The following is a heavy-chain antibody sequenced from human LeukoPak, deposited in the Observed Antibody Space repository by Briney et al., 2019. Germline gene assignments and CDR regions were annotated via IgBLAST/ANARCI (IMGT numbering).Heavy chain of an antibody. J-gene: IGHJ4*02. CDR2: ISYDGSNK. V-gene: IGHV3-30*18. D-gene: IGHD1-20*01. CDR3: AKSRHPYNWNDGAFFDY. Sequence: GGSLRLPCAASRFTFSSYGMHWVRQAPGKGLEWVAVISYDGSNKYYADSVKGRFTISRDNSKNTLYLQMNSLRPEGTTVYYCAKSRHPYNWNDGAFFDYWGQGTLVTVSS. CDR1: RFTFSSYG.